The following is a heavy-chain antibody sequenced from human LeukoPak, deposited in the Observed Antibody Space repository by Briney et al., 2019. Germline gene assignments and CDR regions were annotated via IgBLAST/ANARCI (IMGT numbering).Heavy chain of an antibody. J-gene: IGHJ4*02. V-gene: IGHV4-59*01. Sequence: SETLSLTCTVSGGSISSYFWSWIRQPPGKGLEWIGYIYYSGSTNYNPSLKSRVTISVDTSKNQFSLKLSSVTAADTAVYYCARGDSFDYWGQGTLVTVSS. CDR2: IYYSGST. D-gene: IGHD3/OR15-3a*01. CDR3: ARGDSFDY. CDR1: GGSISSYF.